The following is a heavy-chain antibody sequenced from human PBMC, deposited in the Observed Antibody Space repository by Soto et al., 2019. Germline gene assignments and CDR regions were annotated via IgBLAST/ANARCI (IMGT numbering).Heavy chain of an antibody. CDR3: AIYDSSGSRGFQH. CDR2: IYYSGST. D-gene: IGHD3-22*01. CDR1: GGSISSGAYY. Sequence: QVQLQESGPGLVKPSQTLSLTCTVSGGSISSGAYYWSWIRQHPGKGLEWIGYIYYSGSTYYNPSLKSRVTISVDTSKNHFSLKLSSVTAAATAVYYCAIYDSSGSRGFQHWGQGTLVTVSS. J-gene: IGHJ1*01. V-gene: IGHV4-31*03.